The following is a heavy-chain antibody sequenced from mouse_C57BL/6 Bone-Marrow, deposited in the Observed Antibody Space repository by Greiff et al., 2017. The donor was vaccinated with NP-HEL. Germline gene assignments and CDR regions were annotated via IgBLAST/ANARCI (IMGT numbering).Heavy chain of an antibody. CDR1: GYTFTSYG. J-gene: IGHJ3*01. Sequence: VQLQQSGAELARPGASVKLSCKASGYTFTSYGISWVKQRTGQGLEWIGEIYPRSGNTYYNEKFKGKATLTADKSSSTAYMELRSLTSGDSAVYFCARERGLLPPWWFAYWGQGTLVTVSA. CDR2: IYPRSGNT. V-gene: IGHV1-81*01. D-gene: IGHD3-3*01. CDR3: ARERGLLPPWWFAY.